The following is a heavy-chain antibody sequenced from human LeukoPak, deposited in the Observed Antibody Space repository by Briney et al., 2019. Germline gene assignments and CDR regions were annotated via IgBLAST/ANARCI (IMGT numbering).Heavy chain of an antibody. CDR1: GGSISSYY. Sequence: SETLSLTCNVSGGSISSYYWSWIRQPPGKGLEWIGYMYYSGNTNYNPSLKSRVTTSVDSSKNQFSLKLSSVTAADTAVYYCARSVDTAMVSFSDSYYFDYWGQGTLVTVSS. CDR2: MYYSGNT. V-gene: IGHV4-59*12. J-gene: IGHJ4*02. CDR3: ARSVDTAMVSFSDSYYFDY. D-gene: IGHD5-18*01.